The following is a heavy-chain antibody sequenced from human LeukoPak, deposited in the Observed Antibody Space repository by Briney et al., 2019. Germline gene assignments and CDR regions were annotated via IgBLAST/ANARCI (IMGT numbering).Heavy chain of an antibody. Sequence: SQTLSLTCTVSGGSISIGGYYWSWIRQHPGKGLEWIGYIYYSGSTYYNPSLKSRVTISVDTSKNQFSLKLSSVTAADTAVYYCARGPPWAAILSTTQMVWYFDYWGQGTLVTVSS. CDR2: IYYSGST. V-gene: IGHV4-31*03. D-gene: IGHD2-8*01. J-gene: IGHJ4*02. CDR3: ARGPPWAAILSTTQMVWYFDY. CDR1: GGSISIGGYY.